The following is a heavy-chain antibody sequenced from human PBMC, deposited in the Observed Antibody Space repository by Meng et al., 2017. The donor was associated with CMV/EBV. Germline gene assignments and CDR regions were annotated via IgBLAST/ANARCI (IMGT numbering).Heavy chain of an antibody. CDR1: GFSLSSSGVG. D-gene: IGHD1-26*01. Sequence: QITLTEPGPTLVKPTQTLTRTCTFSGFSLSSSGVGVGWIRQPPGKALEWLALIYWDDDKRYSPSLKSRLTITKDTSKNQVVLTMTNMDPVDTAMYYCARHTEWELQLDYWGQGTLVTVSS. J-gene: IGHJ4*02. CDR2: IYWDDDK. V-gene: IGHV2-5*02. CDR3: ARHTEWELQLDY.